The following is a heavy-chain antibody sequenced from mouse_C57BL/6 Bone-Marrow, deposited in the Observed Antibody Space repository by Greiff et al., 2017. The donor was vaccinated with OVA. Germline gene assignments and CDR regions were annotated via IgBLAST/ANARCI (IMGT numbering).Heavy chain of an antibody. Sequence: VQVVESGAELARPGASVKLSCKASGYTFTSYGISWVKQRTGQGLEWIGEIYPRSGNTYYNEKFKGKATLTADKSSSTAYMELRSLTSEDSAVYFCASPYYYGISGYWGQGTTLTVSS. CDR1: GYTFTSYG. V-gene: IGHV1-81*01. D-gene: IGHD1-1*01. CDR2: IYPRSGNT. J-gene: IGHJ2*01. CDR3: ASPYYYGISGY.